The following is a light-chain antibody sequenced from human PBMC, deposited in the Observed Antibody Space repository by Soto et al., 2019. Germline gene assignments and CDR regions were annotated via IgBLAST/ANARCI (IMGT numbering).Light chain of an antibody. CDR3: QKYNSAPYS. J-gene: IGKJ3*01. CDR1: QGISNY. CDR2: AAS. V-gene: IGKV1-27*01. Sequence: DLQMTQSPSSLSASGGDRVTITCRASQGISNYLAGYQQKPGTVPKLLLYAASTWQSGVQSRFSGSESGTDFTLTIPSLQPADVATYYCQKYNSAPYSFCPGTHLDIK.